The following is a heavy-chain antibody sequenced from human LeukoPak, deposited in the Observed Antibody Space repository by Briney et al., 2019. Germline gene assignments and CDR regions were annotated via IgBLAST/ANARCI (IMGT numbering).Heavy chain of an antibody. CDR1: GFTVSSNY. J-gene: IGHJ4*02. Sequence: PGGSLRLSCAASGFTVSSNYMSWVRQAPGKGLEWVSVIYSGGSTYYADSVKGRFTISRDNSKNTLYLQMNSLRAEDTAVYYCAREGRYYDSSGYINVWGQGTLVTVSS. CDR2: IYSGGST. D-gene: IGHD3-22*01. CDR3: AREGRYYDSSGYINV. V-gene: IGHV3-53*01.